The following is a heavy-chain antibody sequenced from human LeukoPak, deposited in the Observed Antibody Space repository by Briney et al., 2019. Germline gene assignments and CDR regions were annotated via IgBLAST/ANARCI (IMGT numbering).Heavy chain of an antibody. CDR3: ARDAYYYDSSAYYHYFDY. J-gene: IGHJ4*02. CDR1: GFTFSSYW. D-gene: IGHD3-22*01. Sequence: GGSLRLSCAASGFTFSSYWMSWVRQAPGKGLEWVANIKQDGSEKYYVDSVKGRFTISRDNAKNSLYLQMNSLRAEDTAVYYCARDAYYYDSSAYYHYFDYWGQGTLVTVSS. CDR2: IKQDGSEK. V-gene: IGHV3-7*01.